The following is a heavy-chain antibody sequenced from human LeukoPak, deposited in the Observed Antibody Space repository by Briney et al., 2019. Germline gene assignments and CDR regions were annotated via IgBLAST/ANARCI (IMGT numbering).Heavy chain of an antibody. V-gene: IGHV3-7*01. D-gene: IGHD1-26*01. CDR3: ARSMVVGAPFAFDI. J-gene: IGHJ3*02. Sequence: PGGPLRLSCAASGFTFSSYWMSWVRQAPGKGLEWVANIKQDGSEKYYVDSVKGRFTISRDNAKNSLYLQMNSLRAEDTAVYYCARSMVVGAPFAFDIWGQGTMVAVSS. CDR2: IKQDGSEK. CDR1: GFTFSSYW.